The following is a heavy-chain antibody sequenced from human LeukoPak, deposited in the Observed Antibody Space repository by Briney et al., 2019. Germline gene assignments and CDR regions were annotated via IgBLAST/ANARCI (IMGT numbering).Heavy chain of an antibody. D-gene: IGHD2-8*01. CDR3: TQTGGPNAIHPYN. Sequence: SGGSLRLSCAASGFSFSSYAMSWVRQAPGKGLEWVSSIYAGSNTYYADSVKGRFTISRDNSKNTLYLRMNSLRADDTAVYYCTQTGGPNAIHPYNWGQGTLVTVSS. CDR1: GFSFSSYA. CDR2: IYAGSNT. V-gene: IGHV3-23*03. J-gene: IGHJ4*02.